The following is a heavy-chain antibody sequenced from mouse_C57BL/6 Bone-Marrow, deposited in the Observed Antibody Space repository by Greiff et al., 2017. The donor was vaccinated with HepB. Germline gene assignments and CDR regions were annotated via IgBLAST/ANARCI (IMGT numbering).Heavy chain of an antibody. D-gene: IGHD2-2*01. CDR1: GYTFTSYT. CDR2: INPSSGYT. CDR3: ARGGRLRRDY. Sequence: VQLQQSGAELARPGASVKMSCKASGYTFTSYTMHWVKQRPGQGLEWIGYINPSSGYTKYNQKFKDKATLTADKSSSTAYMQLSSLTSEDSAVYYCARGGRLRRDYWGQGTTLTVSS. V-gene: IGHV1-4*01. J-gene: IGHJ2*01.